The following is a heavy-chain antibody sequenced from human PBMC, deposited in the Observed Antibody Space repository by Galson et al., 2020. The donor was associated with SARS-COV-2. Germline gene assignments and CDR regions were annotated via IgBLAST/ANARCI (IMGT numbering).Heavy chain of an antibody. CDR3: ARGGEFRYLDWSYYYYGMDV. CDR1: GCSISSGGYY. Sequence: ASETLSLTCTVSGCSISSGGYYCSWLRQHPGKGLEWSGDIHYSGSTYYNPPLKSRATISVDTSKNQFSLRLSSVTAADTAVYYCARGGEFRYLDWSYYYYGMDVWGQGTTVTVSS. V-gene: IGHV4-31*03. D-gene: IGHD3-9*01. J-gene: IGHJ6*02. CDR2: IHYSGST.